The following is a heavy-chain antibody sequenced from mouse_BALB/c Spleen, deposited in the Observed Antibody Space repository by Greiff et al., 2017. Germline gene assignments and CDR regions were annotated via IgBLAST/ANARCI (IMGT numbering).Heavy chain of an antibody. D-gene: IGHD2-4*01. J-gene: IGHJ3*01. Sequence: EVMLVESGAELVKPGASVKLSCTASGFNIKDTYMHWVKQRPEQGLEWIGRIDPANGNTKYDPKFQGKATITADTSSNTAYLQLSSLTSEDTAVYYCEGLRFADWGQGTLVTVSA. CDR1: GFNIKDTY. V-gene: IGHV14-3*02. CDR3: EGLRFAD. CDR2: IDPANGNT.